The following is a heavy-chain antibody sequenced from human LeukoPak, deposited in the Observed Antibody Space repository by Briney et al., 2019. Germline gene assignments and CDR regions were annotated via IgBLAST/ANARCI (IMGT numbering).Heavy chain of an antibody. CDR3: ARAGLEYSSSSFFDY. Sequence: PSGTLSLTCAVSGGSISSSNWWSWVRQPPGKGLEWIGEIYHSGSTNYNPSLKSRVTISVDKSKNQFSLKLSSVTAADTAVYYCARAGLEYSSSSFFDYWGQGTLVTISS. CDR2: IYHSGST. CDR1: GGSISSSNW. V-gene: IGHV4-4*02. J-gene: IGHJ4*02. D-gene: IGHD6-6*01.